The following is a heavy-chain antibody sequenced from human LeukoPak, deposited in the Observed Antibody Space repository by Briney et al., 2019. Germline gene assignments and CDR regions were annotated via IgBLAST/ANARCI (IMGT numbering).Heavy chain of an antibody. CDR3: ARTPYSSSWYGTGDYYYYYGMDV. V-gene: IGHV3-11*01. Sequence: PGGSLRLSCAASGFTFSDYYMSWIRQAPGKGLEWVSYISSSGSTIYYADSVKGRFTISRDNAKNSLYLQMNSLRAEDTAVYYCARTPYSSSWYGTGDYYYYYGMDVWGQGTTVTVSS. J-gene: IGHJ6*02. CDR2: ISSSGSTI. D-gene: IGHD6-13*01. CDR1: GFTFSDYY.